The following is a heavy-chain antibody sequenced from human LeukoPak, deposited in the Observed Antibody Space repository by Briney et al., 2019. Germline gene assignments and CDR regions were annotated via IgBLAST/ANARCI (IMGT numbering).Heavy chain of an antibody. Sequence: GGSLRLSCAASGFTFSSYSMNWVRQAPGKGLEWVSSISSSSSYIYYADSVKGRFTISRDNAKNSLYLQMNSLRAEDTAVYYCARASSSWNYFDYWGQGTLVTVSS. D-gene: IGHD6-13*01. CDR1: GFTFSSYS. CDR3: ARASSSWNYFDY. V-gene: IGHV3-21*01. CDR2: ISSSSSYI. J-gene: IGHJ4*02.